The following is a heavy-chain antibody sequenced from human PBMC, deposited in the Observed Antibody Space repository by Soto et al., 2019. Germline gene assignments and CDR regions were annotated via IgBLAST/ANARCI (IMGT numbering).Heavy chain of an antibody. D-gene: IGHD3-3*01. CDR3: ARWSYLDY. Sequence: GSLLLPCSASGFTFSSYAMSWVRQAPGKGLEWVSVISGSDGKTFYADSVKGRFSISRDTSQSTLYLQMNSLRADDTAMYYCARWSYLDYWGQGTRVTVYS. CDR1: GFTFSSYA. V-gene: IGHV3-23*01. J-gene: IGHJ4*02. CDR2: ISGSDGKT.